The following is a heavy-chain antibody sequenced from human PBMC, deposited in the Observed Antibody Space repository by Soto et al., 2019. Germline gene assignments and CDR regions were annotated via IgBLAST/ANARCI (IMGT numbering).Heavy chain of an antibody. V-gene: IGHV1-3*01. J-gene: IGHJ5*02. CDR2: INVGNGNP. CDR3: AREDPRGSGWYHWFDP. D-gene: IGHD6-19*01. CDR1: GYPFTRYA. Sequence: ASVKVSSKASGYPFTRYAMHWVRQAPGQSLEWVGWINVGNGNPKYSQRFQGRVTITRDTSASTAYMELSSLTSEDTAGYYCAREDPRGSGWYHWFDPWGQGTLVTVSS.